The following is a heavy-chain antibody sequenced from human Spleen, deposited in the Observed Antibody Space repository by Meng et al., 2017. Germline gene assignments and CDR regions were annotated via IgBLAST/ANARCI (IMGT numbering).Heavy chain of an antibody. CDR3: ARSSSSWVLSFFDY. J-gene: IGHJ4*02. CDR2: IYTSGST. D-gene: IGHD6-13*01. Sequence: GSLRLSCTVSGGSISSYYWSWIRQPPGKGLERIGYIYTSGSTNYNPSPKSRVTMSVDTSKNQFSLELSSVTAADTAVYYCARSSSSWVLSFFDYWGQGTLVTVSS. V-gene: IGHV4-4*08. CDR1: GGSISSYY.